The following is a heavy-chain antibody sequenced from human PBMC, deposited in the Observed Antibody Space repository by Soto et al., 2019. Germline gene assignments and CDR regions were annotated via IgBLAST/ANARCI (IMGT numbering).Heavy chain of an antibody. Sequence: QVQLVQSGAEVKNPGASVTVSCRASEYTFTSYYIHWVRQAPGQGLEWMAIINPNGGSTNYAQRFQGRVTVTRDMSTSIVYMELSSLRSEDTAVHYFNRGLGAGDYWGQGTLVTVSS. CDR1: EYTFTSYY. D-gene: IGHD3-10*01. CDR2: INPNGGST. CDR3: NRGLGAGDY. J-gene: IGHJ4*02. V-gene: IGHV1-46*01.